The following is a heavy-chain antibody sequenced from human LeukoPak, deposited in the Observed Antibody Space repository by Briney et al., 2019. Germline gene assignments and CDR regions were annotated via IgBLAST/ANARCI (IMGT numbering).Heavy chain of an antibody. CDR3: ARGLTFDY. CDR2: IYYSGST. V-gene: IGHV4-39*01. Sequence: SETLSLTCAVYGGSFSSYYWGWIRQPPGKGLEWIGSIYYSGSTYYNPSLKSRVTISVDTSKNQFSLKLSSVTAADTAVYYCARGLTFDYWGQGTLVTVSS. CDR1: GGSFSSYY. J-gene: IGHJ4*02.